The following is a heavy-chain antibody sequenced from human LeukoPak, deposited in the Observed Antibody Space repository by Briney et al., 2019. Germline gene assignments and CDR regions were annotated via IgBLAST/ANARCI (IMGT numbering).Heavy chain of an antibody. CDR2: ISGTGGST. J-gene: IGHJ4*02. V-gene: IGHV3-23*01. Sequence: QSGGSLRLSCAASGFTFSYYAMSWVRQAPGKGLEWVSAISGTGGSTHYADSVKGRFTISRDNSKNTLYLQINSLRAEDTAVYYCASGDSPTESYDYWGQGTLVTVSS. CDR1: GFTFSYYA. D-gene: IGHD4-17*01. CDR3: ASGDSPTESYDY.